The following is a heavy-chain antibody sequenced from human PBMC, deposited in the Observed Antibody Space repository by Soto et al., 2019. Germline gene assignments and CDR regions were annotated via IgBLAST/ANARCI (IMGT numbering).Heavy chain of an antibody. Sequence: SETLSLTCALSGGAISSGGYSWGCIRQPPGKGREWIGYIYHSGSTYYNPSLKSRVTISVDRSNNQLSLKLSSVTTAGTAVDYCASWIAAAGMRWFDAWGQGTQVSVSS. V-gene: IGHV4-30-2*01. CDR3: ASWIAAAGMRWFDA. CDR1: GGAISSGGYS. J-gene: IGHJ5*02. CDR2: IYHSGST. D-gene: IGHD6-13*01.